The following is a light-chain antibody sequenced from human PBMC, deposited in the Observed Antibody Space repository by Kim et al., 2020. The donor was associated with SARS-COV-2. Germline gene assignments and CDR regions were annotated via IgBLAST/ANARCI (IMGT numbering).Light chain of an antibody. V-gene: IGLV3-21*04. CDR3: QVWDSAVV. J-gene: IGLJ2*01. CDR1: NIGSKS. Sequence: VSGAPGKTAGITCGGNNIGSKSVHWYQQKPGQAPVLVIYYDSDRPSGIPERFSGSNSGNTATLTISRVEAGDEADYYCQVWDSAVVFGGGTQLTVL. CDR2: YDS.